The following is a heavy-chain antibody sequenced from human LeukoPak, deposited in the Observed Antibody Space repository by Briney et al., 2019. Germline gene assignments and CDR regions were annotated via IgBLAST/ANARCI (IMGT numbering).Heavy chain of an antibody. Sequence: SETLSLTCAVYGGSFSGYYWSWIRQPPGKGLEWIGEINHSGSTNYNPSLKSRVTISVDTSKNQFSLKLSYVTAADTAVYYCARGRYNWNYVRGYFDYWGQGTLVTVSS. D-gene: IGHD1-7*01. CDR2: INHSGST. CDR3: ARGRYNWNYVRGYFDY. CDR1: GGSFSGYY. V-gene: IGHV4-34*01. J-gene: IGHJ4*02.